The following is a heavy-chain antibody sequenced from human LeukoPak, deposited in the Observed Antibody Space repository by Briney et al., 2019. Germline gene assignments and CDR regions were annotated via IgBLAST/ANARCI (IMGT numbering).Heavy chain of an antibody. J-gene: IGHJ5*02. CDR1: GFTFSSYA. CDR2: IYYSGGT. CDR3: ARDYGGSGRSGYVSP. D-gene: IGHD5-12*01. Sequence: GSLRLSCAASGFTFSSYAMSWVRQAPGKGLEWIGFIYYSGGTNYNPSLKSRVTISIDTSRNQFSLKMSSVTAADTAVYYCARDYGGSGRSGYVSPWGQGTLVTVSS. V-gene: IGHV4-59*01.